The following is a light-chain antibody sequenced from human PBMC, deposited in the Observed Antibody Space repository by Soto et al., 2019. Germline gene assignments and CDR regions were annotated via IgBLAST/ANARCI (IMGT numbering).Light chain of an antibody. J-gene: IGLJ1*01. V-gene: IGLV2-8*01. Sequence: QSVLTQPPSASGSPGQSLTISCTGTSSDVGGYNFVSWYQHNPGKAPKLMIFAVSRRPSGVPDRFSGSKSGNTASLTVSGLQAEDEADYYCSSYTSSSALVFGTGTKVTVL. CDR1: SSDVGGYNF. CDR2: AVS. CDR3: SSYTSSSALV.